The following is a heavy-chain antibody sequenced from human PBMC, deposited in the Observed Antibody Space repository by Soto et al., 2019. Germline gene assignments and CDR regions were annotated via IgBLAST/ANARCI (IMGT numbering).Heavy chain of an antibody. CDR2: INSDGSST. CDR3: ARDGDSSSPTGYYYYYYGMDV. D-gene: IGHD6-13*01. CDR1: GFTFSSYW. J-gene: IGHJ6*02. V-gene: IGHV3-74*01. Sequence: GGSLRLSCAASGFTFSSYWMHWVRQAPGKGLVWVSRINSDGSSTSYADSVKGRFTISRDNAKNTLYLQMNSLRAEDTAVYYCARDGDSSSPTGYYYYYYGMDVWGQGTTVTVSS.